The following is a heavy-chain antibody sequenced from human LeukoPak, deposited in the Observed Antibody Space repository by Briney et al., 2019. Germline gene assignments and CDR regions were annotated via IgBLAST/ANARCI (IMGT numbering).Heavy chain of an antibody. CDR1: GFTVSSNY. CDR3: ARDLTDCTTTRCYYGPVDY. V-gene: IGHV3-74*01. CDR2: INSDGSST. Sequence: PGGSLRLSCAASGFTVSSNYMSWVRQAPGKGLVWLSHINSDGSSTTYADHVKGRFTISRDNAKNTLYLQMNSLRAEDTAVYYCARDLTDCTTTRCYYGPVDYWGQGTLVTVSS. J-gene: IGHJ4*02. D-gene: IGHD2-2*01.